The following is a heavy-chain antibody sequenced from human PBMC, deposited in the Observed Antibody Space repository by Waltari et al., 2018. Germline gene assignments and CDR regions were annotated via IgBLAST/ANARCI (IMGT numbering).Heavy chain of an antibody. D-gene: IGHD4-4*01. CDR1: GDSLTRVGYS. Sequence: QLQLQESGSGLVKPSQPLSLTFGVPGDSLTRVGYSWSWSLQPPGKGLEWIGSIYYSGNTYCKPSLKSRVTISLASTKIQCSLRLDTVTAADTAVYYRARGLTTQLIGGFDPWGQGTLVTVSS. CDR3: ARGLTTQLIGGFDP. J-gene: IGHJ5*02. CDR2: IYYSGNT. V-gene: IGHV4-30-2*01.